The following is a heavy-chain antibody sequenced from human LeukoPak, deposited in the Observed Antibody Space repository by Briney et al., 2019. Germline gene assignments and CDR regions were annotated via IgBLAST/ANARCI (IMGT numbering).Heavy chain of an antibody. Sequence: GGSLRLSCAASGFTFSNYWMSWVRQVPGKGLEWVANIKQDGNEKHYVDSVKGRFTISRDNAKNSLYLQMNSLRVEGTAVYYCARDRYFQYWGQGTLVIVSS. D-gene: IGHD1-14*01. V-gene: IGHV3-7*01. CDR2: IKQDGNEK. J-gene: IGHJ1*01. CDR3: ARDRYFQY. CDR1: GFTFSNYW.